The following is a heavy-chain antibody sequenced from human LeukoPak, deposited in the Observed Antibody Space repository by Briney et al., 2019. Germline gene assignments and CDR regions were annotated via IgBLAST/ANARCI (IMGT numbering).Heavy chain of an antibody. CDR2: IYYSGTT. D-gene: IGHD2-21*02. CDR1: GGSISSSSYY. Sequence: SETLSLTCTVSGGSISSSSYYWAWVRQPPGKGLEWIGNIYYSGTTYYNPSLKSRLTISVDTSKNLFSLKLSSVTAADTAVYYCKIVVVTAVRAYYFDYWGQGTLVTVSS. J-gene: IGHJ4*02. CDR3: KIVVVTAVRAYYFDY. V-gene: IGHV4-39*01.